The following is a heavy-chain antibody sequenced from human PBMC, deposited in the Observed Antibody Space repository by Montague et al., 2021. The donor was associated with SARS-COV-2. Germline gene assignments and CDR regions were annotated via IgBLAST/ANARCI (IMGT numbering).Heavy chain of an antibody. Sequence: LRLSCAASVFTFSSYEMNWVRQAPGKGLEWVSYISSSGGTTFYADSVRGRFTISRDNAKNSLYLQMNSLRAEDTAVYYCARESRITMLVVVITSAFDIWGQGTMVTVSS. CDR3: ARESRITMLVVVITSAFDI. CDR2: ISSSGGTT. CDR1: VFTFSSYE. V-gene: IGHV3-48*03. J-gene: IGHJ3*02. D-gene: IGHD3-22*01.